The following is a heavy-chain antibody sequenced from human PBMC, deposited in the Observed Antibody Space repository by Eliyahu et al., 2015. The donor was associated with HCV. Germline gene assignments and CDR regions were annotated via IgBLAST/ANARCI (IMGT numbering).Heavy chain of an antibody. CDR1: GFPFSSYV. J-gene: IGHJ4*02. D-gene: IGHD7-27*01. CDR2: ISYDXRKK. V-gene: IGHV3-30*03. Sequence: LVEFGGGVVQPGRSLRLSCAASGFPFSSYVIHWVRQAPGKGLEXVAVISYDXRKKNYADSVKGRFTISRDNSKNTLFLEMNSLRAEDTAVYYCAREGWGLNYFDYWGQGTLVTVSS. CDR3: AREGWGLNYFDY.